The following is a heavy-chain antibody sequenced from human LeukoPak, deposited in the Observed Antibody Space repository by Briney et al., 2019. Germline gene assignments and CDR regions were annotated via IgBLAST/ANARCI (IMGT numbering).Heavy chain of an antibody. J-gene: IGHJ3*02. D-gene: IGHD1-1*01. CDR1: GIPFKDYA. V-gene: IGHV3-9*01. CDR3: AKLEGHFHI. Sequence: GRSLRLSCVASGIPFKDYAMHWVRQVPGKGLEWVSGISWNSGNIGYADSVKGRFTISRDNAKNSLYLQMNSLRAEDTALYYCAKLEGHFHIWGQGTMVTVSS. CDR2: ISWNSGNI.